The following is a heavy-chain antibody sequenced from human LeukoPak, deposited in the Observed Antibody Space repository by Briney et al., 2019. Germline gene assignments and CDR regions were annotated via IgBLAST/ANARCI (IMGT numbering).Heavy chain of an antibody. Sequence: GGSLRLSCAASGFTFTSSDMTWVRQSPGEGLEWVSLIYSGGDTYYADSAKGRFTISRDNSKNTLYPQMNSLRAEDTAVYYCARDSEVVTAIHYYFDYWGQGTLVTVSS. V-gene: IGHV3-66*01. CDR2: IYSGGDT. J-gene: IGHJ4*02. CDR3: ARDSEVVTAIHYYFDY. D-gene: IGHD2-21*02. CDR1: GFTFTSSD.